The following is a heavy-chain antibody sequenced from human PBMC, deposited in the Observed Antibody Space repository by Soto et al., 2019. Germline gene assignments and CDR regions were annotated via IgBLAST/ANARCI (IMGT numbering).Heavy chain of an antibody. Sequence: SETLSLTCTVSGGSISSYYWSWIRQPPGKGLEWIGYIYYSGSTNYNPSLKSRVTIPVDTSKNQFSLKLSSVTAADTAVYYCARARYDFFDYYYYGMDVWGQGTTVTVSS. CDR3: ARARYDFFDYYYYGMDV. CDR1: GGSISSYY. V-gene: IGHV4-59*01. D-gene: IGHD3-3*01. CDR2: IYYSGST. J-gene: IGHJ6*02.